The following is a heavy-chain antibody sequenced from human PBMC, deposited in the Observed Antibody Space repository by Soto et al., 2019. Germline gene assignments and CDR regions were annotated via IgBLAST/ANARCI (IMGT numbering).Heavy chain of an antibody. CDR1: GFTFSSYA. CDR2: ISYDGSNK. Sequence: QVQLVESGGGVVQPGRSLRLSCPASGFTFSSYAMHWVRQAPGKGLEWVAVISYDGSNKYYADSVKGRFTISRDNSKNTLYLQMNSLRAEDTAVYYCARDKRDLRFLEWSYYFDFWGQGTLVTVSS. V-gene: IGHV3-30-3*01. J-gene: IGHJ4*02. CDR3: ARDKRDLRFLEWSYYFDF. D-gene: IGHD3-3*01.